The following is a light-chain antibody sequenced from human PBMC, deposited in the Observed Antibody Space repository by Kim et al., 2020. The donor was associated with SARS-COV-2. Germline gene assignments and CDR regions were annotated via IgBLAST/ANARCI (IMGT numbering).Light chain of an antibody. CDR3: QQFNSYPR. CDR2: GAF. J-gene: IGKJ4*02. Sequence: AIQLTQSPSSLSASVGDRVTITCRASQDISSYLAWYQQQPGKAPKLLIFGAFNLASGVPSRFSGSRSGTDFTLTISSLQPEDFAAYYCQQFNSYPRFGGGTKVEI. V-gene: IGKV1-13*02. CDR1: QDISSY.